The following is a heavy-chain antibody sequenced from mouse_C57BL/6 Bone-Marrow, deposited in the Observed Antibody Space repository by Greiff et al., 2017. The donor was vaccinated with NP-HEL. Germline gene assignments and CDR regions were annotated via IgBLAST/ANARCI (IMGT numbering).Heavy chain of an antibody. V-gene: IGHV1-76*01. J-gene: IGHJ2*01. CDR2: IYPGSGNT. Sequence: QVQLQQSGAELVRPGASVKLSCKASGYTFTDYYINWVKQRPGQGLEWIARIYPGSGNTYYNEKFKGKATLTAEKSSSTAYMQLSSLTSEDSAVYFCALYYGSSMYYFDYWGQGTTLTVSS. CDR1: GYTFTDYY. CDR3: ALYYGSSMYYFDY. D-gene: IGHD1-1*01.